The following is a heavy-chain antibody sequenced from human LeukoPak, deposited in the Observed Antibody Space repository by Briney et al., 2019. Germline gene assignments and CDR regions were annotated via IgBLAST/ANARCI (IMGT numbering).Heavy chain of an antibody. CDR3: ARPDDSESFYRANHY. D-gene: IGHD3-10*01. Sequence: PGGSLRLSCAASGFSFNSYPMHWVRQAPGKGLEGVAVISNDGNNKYYADSVKGRFTISRDNSNNTLSLKMNGLRVEDTAVYYCARPDDSESFYRANHYWGRGTLVTVS. J-gene: IGHJ4*02. CDR2: ISNDGNNK. CDR1: GFSFNSYP. V-gene: IGHV3-30*04.